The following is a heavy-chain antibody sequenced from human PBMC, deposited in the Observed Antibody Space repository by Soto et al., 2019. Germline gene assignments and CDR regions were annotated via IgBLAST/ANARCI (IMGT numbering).Heavy chain of an antibody. V-gene: IGHV1-2*04. CDR2: INPNSGGT. J-gene: IGHJ6*03. D-gene: IGHD6-6*01. Sequence: ASVKVSCKASGYTFTGYYMHWVRQAPGQGLEWMGWINPNSGGTNYAQKFQGWVTMTRDTSISTAYMELSRLRSDDTAVYYCARDRTYSSSSNYYYYMGVWAKGPRSPSP. CDR3: ARDRTYSSSSNYYYYMGV. CDR1: GYTFTGYY.